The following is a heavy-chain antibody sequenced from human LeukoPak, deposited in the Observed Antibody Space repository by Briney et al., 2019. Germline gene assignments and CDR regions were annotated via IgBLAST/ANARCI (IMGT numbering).Heavy chain of an antibody. CDR2: ISSSSSYI. CDR3: ASRITMVRGVIKVSYYYYGMDV. D-gene: IGHD3-10*01. CDR1: GFTFSSYS. V-gene: IGHV3-21*01. J-gene: IGHJ6*04. Sequence: PGGSLRLSCAASGFTFSSYSMNWVRQAPGKGLEWVSSISSSSSYIYYADSVKGRFTISRDNAKNSLYLQVNSLRAEDTAVYYCASRITMVRGVIKVSYYYYGMDVWGKGTTVTVSS.